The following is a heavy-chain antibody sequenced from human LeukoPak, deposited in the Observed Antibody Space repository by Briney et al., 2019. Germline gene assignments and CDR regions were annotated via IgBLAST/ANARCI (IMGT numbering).Heavy chain of an antibody. CDR2: IYYSGST. CDR3: ARDAVRVTTTAFDI. J-gene: IGHJ3*02. CDR1: GGSISSSSYY. D-gene: IGHD2-21*02. V-gene: IGHV4-39*07. Sequence: SETLSLTCTVSGGSISSSSYYWGWIRQPPGKGLEWIGSIYYSGSTYYNPSLKSRVTISVDTSKNQFSLKLSSVTAADTAVYYCARDAVRVTTTAFDIWGQGTMVTVSS.